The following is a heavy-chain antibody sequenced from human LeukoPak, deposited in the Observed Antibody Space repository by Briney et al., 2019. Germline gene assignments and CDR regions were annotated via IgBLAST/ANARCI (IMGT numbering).Heavy chain of an antibody. CDR2: ISASGGST. CDR1: GFTFSSSA. CDR3: AKDHRSASESYYFDY. J-gene: IGHJ4*02. D-gene: IGHD3-10*01. Sequence: GGSLRLSCAASGFTFSSSAMSWVRQVPGKGLEWVSGISASGGSTSYADSVRGRFTISRDNSKNTLYVQMNSLRAEDTAIYYCAKDHRSASESYYFDYWGQGSLVTVSS. V-gene: IGHV3-23*01.